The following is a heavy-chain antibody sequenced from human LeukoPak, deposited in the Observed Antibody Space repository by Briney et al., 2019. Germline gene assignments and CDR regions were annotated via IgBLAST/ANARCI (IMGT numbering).Heavy chain of an antibody. V-gene: IGHV4-59*01. D-gene: IGHD3-3*01. CDR2: ISDSGST. CDR1: GDSISSYY. Sequence: NPSETLSLTCTVSGDSISSYYWSWIRQPPGKRLEWIGCISDSGSTNYNPSLKSRVTISVDTSKSQFSLKLSSVTAADTSVYYCARGRLLEWFDSWGQGTLVSVSS. CDR3: ARGRLLEWFDS. J-gene: IGHJ5*02.